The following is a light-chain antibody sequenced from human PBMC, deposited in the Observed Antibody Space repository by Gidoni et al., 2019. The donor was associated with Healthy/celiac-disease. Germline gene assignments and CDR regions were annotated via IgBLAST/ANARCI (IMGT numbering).Light chain of an antibody. J-gene: IGKJ4*01. CDR1: QSVSSN. CDR3: QQYNNWPLT. Sequence: EILMTQPPATLSVSPGERATLSRRASQSVSSNLAWYQQKPGQAPRLLIYGASTRATGIPARFSGSGSGTEFTLTISSLQSEDFAVYYCQQYNNWPLTFGGGTKVEIK. CDR2: GAS. V-gene: IGKV3-15*01.